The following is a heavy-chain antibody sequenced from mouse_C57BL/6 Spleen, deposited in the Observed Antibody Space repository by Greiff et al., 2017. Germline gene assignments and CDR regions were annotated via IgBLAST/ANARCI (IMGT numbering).Heavy chain of an antibody. D-gene: IGHD4-1*01. CDR3: ARGLTGTGYFDV. CDR2: SRNKANDYTT. V-gene: IGHV7-1*01. Sequence: DVKLVESGGGLVQSGRSLRLSCATSGFTFSDFYMAWVRQAPGKGLEWIAASRNKANDYTTGYSASVKGRFIVSRDTSQSILYLQMNALRAEDTAIYYCARGLTGTGYFDVWGTGTTVTVSS. CDR1: GFTFSDFY. J-gene: IGHJ1*03.